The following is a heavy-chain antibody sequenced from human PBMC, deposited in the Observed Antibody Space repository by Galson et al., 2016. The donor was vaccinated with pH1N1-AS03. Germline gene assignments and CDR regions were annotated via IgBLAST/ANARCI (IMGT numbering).Heavy chain of an antibody. CDR1: GFTFSNLW. V-gene: IGHV3-74*01. J-gene: IGHJ4*02. CDR2: VNGDGSST. D-gene: IGHD3-10*01. Sequence: SLRLSCAASGFTFSNLWMHWVRQGPGKGLVGVARVNGDGSSTTYADSVKGRFTISRDNAKNTVYLQMISLRAEDTAVYYCATGRGYYYEYWGQGALVTVSS. CDR3: ATGRGYYYEY.